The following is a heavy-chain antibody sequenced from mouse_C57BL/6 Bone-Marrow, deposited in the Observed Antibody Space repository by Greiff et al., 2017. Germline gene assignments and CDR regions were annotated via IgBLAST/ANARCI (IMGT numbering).Heavy chain of an antibody. Sequence: QVQLQQPGAELVKPGASVKLSCKASGYTFTNYWMHWVKQRPGQGLEWIGMMHPNGGSPEYNEKFKSGATLSVDKSSRTAYMALSSLTSEDSAVYYCARSYDYDDYTMAYWGQGTSVTVSS. D-gene: IGHD2-4*01. CDR3: ARSYDYDDYTMAY. J-gene: IGHJ4*01. CDR1: GYTFTNYW. CDR2: MHPNGGSP. V-gene: IGHV1-64*01.